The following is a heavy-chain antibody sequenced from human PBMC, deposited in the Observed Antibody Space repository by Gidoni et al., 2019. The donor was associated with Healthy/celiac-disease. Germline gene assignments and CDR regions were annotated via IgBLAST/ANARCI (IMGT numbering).Heavy chain of an antibody. D-gene: IGHD2-8*01. CDR1: GGSFSGYY. CDR3: ARGRVRPIVLMVYAHPFDY. CDR2: SNHSGST. V-gene: IGHV4-34*01. Sequence: QVQLRQWGAGLLKPSETLSLTCAVYGGSFSGYYWGWIRQPPGKGLEWIGESNHSGSTNYNPSLKSRVTISVDTSKNQFSLKLSSVTAADTAVYYCARGRVRPIVLMVYAHPFDYWGQGTLVTVSS. J-gene: IGHJ4*02.